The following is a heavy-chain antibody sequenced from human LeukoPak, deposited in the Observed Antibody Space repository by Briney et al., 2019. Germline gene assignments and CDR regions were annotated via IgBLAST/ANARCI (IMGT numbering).Heavy chain of an antibody. CDR1: GGSLSSYY. V-gene: IGHV4-4*07. CDR2: IYTSGST. CDR3: ARGSGSYYSPFDY. Sequence: PSETLSLTCTASGGSLSSYYWSWLRQPAGKGLEWIGRIYTSGSTNYSPSLKSRVTMSVDTSKNQFSLKLSSVTAADTAVYYCARGSGSYYSPFDYWGQGTLVTVSS. J-gene: IGHJ4*02. D-gene: IGHD1-26*01.